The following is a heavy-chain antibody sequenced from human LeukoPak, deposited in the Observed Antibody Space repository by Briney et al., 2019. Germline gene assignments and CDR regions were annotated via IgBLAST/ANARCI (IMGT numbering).Heavy chain of an antibody. V-gene: IGHV4-39*01. CDR3: VAGYYDSSGPGNYFDY. CDR2: IYYSGST. Sequence: SETLSLTCTVSGGSISSSSYYWGWIRQPPGKGLEWIVSIYYSGSTYYNPSLKSRVTISVDTSKNQFSLKLSSVTAADTAVYYCVAGYYDSSGPGNYFDYWGQGTLVTVSS. D-gene: IGHD3-22*01. J-gene: IGHJ4*02. CDR1: GGSISSSSYY.